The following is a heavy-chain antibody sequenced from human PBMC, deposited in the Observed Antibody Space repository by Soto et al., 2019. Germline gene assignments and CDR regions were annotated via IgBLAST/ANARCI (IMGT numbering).Heavy chain of an antibody. J-gene: IGHJ4*02. V-gene: IGHV1-18*01. D-gene: IGHD4-17*01. CDR3: ATGSEYGDYVGY. CDR1: GYTFTSYG. CDR2: ISAYNGNT. Sequence: ASVKVSCKASGYTFTSYGISWVRQAPGQGLEWIGWISAYNGNTNYAQKLQGRVTMTTDTSTRTAYIELRSLRSDDTAVYYCATGSEYGDYVGYWGQGTLVTVSS.